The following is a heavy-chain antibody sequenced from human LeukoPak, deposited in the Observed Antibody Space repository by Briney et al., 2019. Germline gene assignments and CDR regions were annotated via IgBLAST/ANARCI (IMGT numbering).Heavy chain of an antibody. CDR2: LHPGDSDT. CDR1: GYSFTTHW. J-gene: IGHJ4*02. Sequence: GESLKISCKASGYSFTTHWIGWVRQMPGKGLEWMGILHPGDSDTRYSPSFQGQVTISAGKSISTAYLQWSSLRASDTAMYYCARGDTEVATTADYWGQGTLVTVSS. CDR3: ARGDTEVATTADY. D-gene: IGHD5-12*01. V-gene: IGHV5-51*01.